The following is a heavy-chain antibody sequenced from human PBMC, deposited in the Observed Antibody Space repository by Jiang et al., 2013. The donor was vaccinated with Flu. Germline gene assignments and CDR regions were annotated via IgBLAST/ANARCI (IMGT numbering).Heavy chain of an antibody. Sequence: PGLVKPSETLSLTCTVSGGSISSSSYYWGWIRQPPGKGLEWIGSIYYSGSTYYNPSLKSRVTISVDTSKNQFSLKLSSVTAADTAVYYCAGFGNYYYMDVWGKGTTVTVSS. D-gene: IGHD3-16*01. CDR3: AGFGNYYYMDV. CDR2: IYYSGST. J-gene: IGHJ6*03. CDR1: GGSISSSSYY. V-gene: IGHV4-39*07.